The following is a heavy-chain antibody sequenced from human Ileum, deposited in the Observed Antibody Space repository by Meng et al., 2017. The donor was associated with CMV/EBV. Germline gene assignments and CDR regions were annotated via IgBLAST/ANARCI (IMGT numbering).Heavy chain of an antibody. J-gene: IGHJ5*02. V-gene: IGHV1-69*05. Sequence: KVSWKASGGTFSSYAISWVRQAPGQGLEWMGGIIPIFGTANYAQKFQGRVTITTDESTSTAYMELSSLRSEDTAVYYCARGSWWLLHPWGQGTLVTVSS. D-gene: IGHD3-22*01. CDR2: IIPIFGTA. CDR1: GGTFSSYA. CDR3: ARGSWWLLHP.